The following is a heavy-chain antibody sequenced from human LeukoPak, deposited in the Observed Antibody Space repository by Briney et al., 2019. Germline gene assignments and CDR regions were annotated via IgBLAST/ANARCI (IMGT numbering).Heavy chain of an antibody. J-gene: IGHJ4*02. Sequence: GASVKVSCKASGYTFTDYYIHWVRQAPGQGLEWLGWINPKSGGTNYAQNFQDRVTMTRDTSTSAAYMELSRLGSDDTAVYYCARVSRYYDILTGYSFDYWGQGTLVTVSS. CDR2: INPKSGGT. D-gene: IGHD3-9*01. CDR1: GYTFTDYY. CDR3: ARVSRYYDILTGYSFDY. V-gene: IGHV1-2*02.